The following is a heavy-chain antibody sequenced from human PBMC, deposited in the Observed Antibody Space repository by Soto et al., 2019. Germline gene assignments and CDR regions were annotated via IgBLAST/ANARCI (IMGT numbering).Heavy chain of an antibody. J-gene: IGHJ5*02. D-gene: IGHD6-13*01. V-gene: IGHV4-4*02. CDR1: GCSISSSNW. Sequence: SDTLSLTFAVSGCSISSSNWWSWVRQPPGKGLEWIGEIYHSGSTNYNPSLKSRVTISVDKSKNQFSLKLSSVTAADTAVYYCARDRPPAGIYKLQLRGHGKCFDLSGQGTLDIVSS. CDR2: IYHSGST. CDR3: ARDRPPAGIYKLQLRGHGKCFDL.